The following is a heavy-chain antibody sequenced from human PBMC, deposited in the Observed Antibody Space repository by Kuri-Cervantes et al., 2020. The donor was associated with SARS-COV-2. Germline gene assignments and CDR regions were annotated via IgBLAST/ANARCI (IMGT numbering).Heavy chain of an antibody. J-gene: IGHJ6*03. Sequence: GESLKISCAASGFTFSNAWMSWVRQAPGKGLEWVGRIKSKTDGGTTDYAAPVKGRFTISRDDSKNTLYLQTNSQKTEDTAVYYCTGSIIPSYYFYQYMDVWGKGTTVTVSS. CDR3: TGSIIPSYYFYQYMDV. V-gene: IGHV3-15*01. CDR1: GFTFSNAW. D-gene: IGHD3-16*01. CDR2: IKSKTDGGTT.